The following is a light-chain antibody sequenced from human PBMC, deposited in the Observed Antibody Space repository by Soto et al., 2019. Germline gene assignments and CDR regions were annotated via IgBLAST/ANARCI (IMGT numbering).Light chain of an antibody. CDR3: PQYGDWPLN. V-gene: IGKV3-15*01. Sequence: EIVLTQSPATLSVSPGERATLSCRASQNVGNNFAWYQQKPDQAPRLLIFATSTRATGVPARFSGSGSGTEFTPTISSLQSEDFAVYYWPQYGDWPLNFGGGDKVEIE. J-gene: IGKJ4*01. CDR1: QNVGNN. CDR2: ATS.